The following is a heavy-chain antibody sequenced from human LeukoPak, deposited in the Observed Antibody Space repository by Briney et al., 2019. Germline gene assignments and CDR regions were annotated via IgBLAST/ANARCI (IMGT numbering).Heavy chain of an antibody. CDR3: ARDRDSGYGFRFDP. CDR1: GFTFSSYS. J-gene: IGHJ5*02. V-gene: IGHV3-21*01. CDR2: ISSSSSYI. Sequence: GGSLRLSCAASGFTFSSYSMNWVRQAPGKGLEWVSSISSSSSYIYYADSVKGRFTISRDNAKNSLYLQMNSLRAEDTAVYYCARDRDSGYGFRFDPWGQGTLVTVSS. D-gene: IGHD5-12*01.